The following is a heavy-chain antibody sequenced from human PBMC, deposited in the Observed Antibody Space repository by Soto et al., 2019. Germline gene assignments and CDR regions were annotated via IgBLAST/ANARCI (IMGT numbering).Heavy chain of an antibody. CDR3: ARGGTMVRGVYVDWLDP. Sequence: PGGSLRLSCAASGFIFSTYWMTWVRQAPGKGLEWVANIDQDGSEKYYVDSVKGRFIISRDNAKNSLYLQMNSLRVEDMAVYYCARGGTMVRGVYVDWLDPWGKGTLVTVSS. J-gene: IGHJ5*02. CDR1: GFIFSTYW. CDR2: IDQDGSEK. D-gene: IGHD3-10*01. V-gene: IGHV3-7*01.